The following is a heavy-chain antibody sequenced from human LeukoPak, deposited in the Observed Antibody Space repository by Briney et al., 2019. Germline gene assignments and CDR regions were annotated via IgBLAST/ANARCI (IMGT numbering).Heavy chain of an antibody. CDR3: ARDADRKFDY. Sequence: GGSLRLSCAASGFTFSTYSMNWVRQAPGKGLEWVSYISSSSSSIYYADSVKGRFTISRDNAKNSLFLQMNSLRAEDTAVYYCARDADRKFDYWGQGTLVTVSS. J-gene: IGHJ4*02. V-gene: IGHV3-48*04. CDR1: GFTFSTYS. CDR2: ISSSSSSI. D-gene: IGHD3-16*02.